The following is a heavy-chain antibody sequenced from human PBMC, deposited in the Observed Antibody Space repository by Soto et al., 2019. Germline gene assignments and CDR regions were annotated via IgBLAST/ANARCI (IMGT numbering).Heavy chain of an antibody. J-gene: IGHJ3*01. V-gene: IGHV3-74*01. CDR2: IHSDGSST. CDR1: GFTFSYYW. D-gene: IGHD1-26*01. CDR3: ARGDRGAFDL. Sequence: EVQLVESGGGLVQPGESLRLSCAASGFTFSYYWMHWVRQAPGKGLVWVSRIHSDGSSTTYADSVKGRFTISRDNAMNTLYLQMNHRRAEDTAVYYCARGDRGAFDLWGQGTVVTVSS.